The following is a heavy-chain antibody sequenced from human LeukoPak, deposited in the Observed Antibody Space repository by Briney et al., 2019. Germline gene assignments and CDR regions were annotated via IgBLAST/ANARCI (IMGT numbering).Heavy chain of an antibody. CDR2: MNPNSGNT. J-gene: IGHJ5*02. Sequence: GASVKVSCKASGYTFTSYDINWVRQATGQGLEWMGWMNPNSGNTGYAQKFQGRVTMTRNTSISTAYMELSSLRSEDTAVYYCARYHWNDGWFDPWGQGTLVTVSS. V-gene: IGHV1-8*01. CDR3: ARYHWNDGWFDP. CDR1: GYTFTSYD. D-gene: IGHD1-1*01.